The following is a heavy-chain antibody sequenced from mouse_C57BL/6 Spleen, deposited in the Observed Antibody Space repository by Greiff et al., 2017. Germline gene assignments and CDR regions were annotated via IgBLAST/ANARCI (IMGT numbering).Heavy chain of an antibody. CDR3: ARDYYGSSYFDY. Sequence: QVQLQQSGAELARPGASVKMSCKASGYTFTSYTMHWVKQRPGQGLEWIGYINPSSGYTKYNQKFKDKATLTVDKSSSTAYMQLSSLTSEDSSVYYCARDYYGSSYFDYWGQGTTLTVSS. CDR1: GYTFTSYT. CDR2: INPSSGYT. D-gene: IGHD1-1*01. J-gene: IGHJ2*01. V-gene: IGHV1-4*01.